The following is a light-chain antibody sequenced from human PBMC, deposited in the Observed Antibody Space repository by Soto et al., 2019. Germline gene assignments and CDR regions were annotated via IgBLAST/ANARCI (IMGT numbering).Light chain of an antibody. J-gene: IGKJ1*01. V-gene: IGKV1-5*01. Sequence: DIQMTQSPSTLSACVGDRVTITCRASQSISSWLAWYQQKPGKAPKLLIYGASNRATGIPDRFSGSGSGTDFTLTISRLEPEDFAVYYCQQYGSSGTFGQGTKVDIK. CDR3: QQYGSSGT. CDR2: GAS. CDR1: QSISSW.